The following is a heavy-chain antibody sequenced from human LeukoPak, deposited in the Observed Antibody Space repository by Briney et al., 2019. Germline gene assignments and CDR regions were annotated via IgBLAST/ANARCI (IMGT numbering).Heavy chain of an antibody. CDR1: GGSISSGHY. D-gene: IGHD1-26*01. J-gene: IGHJ4*02. Sequence: SGTLSLTCTVSGGSISSGHYWGWIRQPPGKGLEWIGTIYESGNTYYNPSLKSRVTISVDTSKNQLYLKVSSVTAAGTAVYYCARLEDVALVMFESWGQGTLVTVSS. CDR2: IYESGNT. V-gene: IGHV4-38-2*02. CDR3: ARLEDVALVMFES.